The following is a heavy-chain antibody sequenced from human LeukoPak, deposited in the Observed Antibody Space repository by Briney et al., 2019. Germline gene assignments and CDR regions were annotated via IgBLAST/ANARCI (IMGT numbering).Heavy chain of an antibody. CDR1: GGSISSYY. V-gene: IGHV4-59*01. CDR2: IYYSGST. D-gene: IGHD5-24*01. Sequence: PSETQSLTCTVSGGSISSYYWSWIRQPPGKGLEWIGYIYYSGSTNYNPSLKSRVTISVDTSKNQFSLKLSSVTAADTAVYYCAGGRDGYNNYYYYGVDVWGQGTTVTVSS. J-gene: IGHJ6*02. CDR3: AGGRDGYNNYYYYGVDV.